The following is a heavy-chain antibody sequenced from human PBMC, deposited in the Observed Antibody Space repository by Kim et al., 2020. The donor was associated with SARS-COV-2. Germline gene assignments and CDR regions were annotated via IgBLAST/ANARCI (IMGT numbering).Heavy chain of an antibody. CDR1: GFTFSSYG. V-gene: IGHV3-30*03. CDR3: ARDPSDLLPPHDAFDI. Sequence: GGSLRLSCAASGFTFSSYGMHWVRQAPAKGLEWVAVISYDGSNKYYADSVKGRFAISRDNSKNTLYLHMNSLRAEDTAVYYCARDPSDLLPPHDAFDIWGQGTMVTVSS. J-gene: IGHJ3*02. D-gene: IGHD1-26*01. CDR2: ISYDGSNK.